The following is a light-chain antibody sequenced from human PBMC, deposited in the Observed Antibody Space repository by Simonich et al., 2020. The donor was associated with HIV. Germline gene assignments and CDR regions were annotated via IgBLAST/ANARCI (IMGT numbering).Light chain of an antibody. V-gene: IGLV3-25*03. Sequence: SYELTQPPSMSVSPGQTARITCSGDALPKQYAYWYQQKPGQAPGLVIYKDSERPSGTPERFSGSSSGTTVTLTISGVQAEDEADYYCQSADSSGTYVVFGGGTKLTVL. J-gene: IGLJ2*01. CDR1: ALPKQY. CDR2: KDS. CDR3: QSADSSGTYVV.